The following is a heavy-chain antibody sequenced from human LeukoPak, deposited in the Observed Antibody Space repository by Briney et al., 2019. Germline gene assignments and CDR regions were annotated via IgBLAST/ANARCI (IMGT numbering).Heavy chain of an antibody. J-gene: IGHJ6*02. CDR1: GFTFSRYW. CDR2: MNPDGTTI. CDR3: ARENYNALDV. V-gene: IGHV3-74*01. D-gene: IGHD1-1*01. Sequence: PGGSLRLSCAASGFTFSRYWMQWVRQAPGKGLAWVSRMNPDGTTISYADSVKGQLTISRDNAKNTLYLQMNSLRAEDTAVYYCARENYNALDVWGQGTTVTVSS.